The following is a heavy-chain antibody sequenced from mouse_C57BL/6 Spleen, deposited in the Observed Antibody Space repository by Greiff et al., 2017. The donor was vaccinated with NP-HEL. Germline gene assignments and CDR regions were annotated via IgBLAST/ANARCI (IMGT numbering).Heavy chain of an antibody. CDR2: ISSGGSYT. V-gene: IGHV5-6*01. D-gene: IGHD2-12*01. J-gene: IGHJ2*01. Sequence: EVKLMESGGDLVKPGGSLKLSCAASGFTFSSYGMSWVRQTPDKRLEWVATISSGGSYTYYPDSVKGRSTISRDNTKNTLYLQMSSLKAEDTAMYDCARQDYKNYFVYWGQGTTLTVAS. CDR3: ARQDYKNYFVY. CDR1: GFTFSSYG.